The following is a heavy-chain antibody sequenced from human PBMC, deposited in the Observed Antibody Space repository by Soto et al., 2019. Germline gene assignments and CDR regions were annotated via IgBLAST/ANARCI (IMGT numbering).Heavy chain of an antibody. Sequence: EVQLVESGGGLVQPGGSLRLSCAASGFTFSSYDMHWDRQATGKGLEWVSAIGTAGDPYYPGSVKGRCTISRENAKNSLYLQKISRGAGDTAVYYCAGGSNSSTDYYYYGMDVWGQGTTVTVSS. J-gene: IGHJ6*02. D-gene: IGHD6-13*01. CDR1: GFTFSSYD. CDR2: IGTAGDP. V-gene: IGHV3-13*05. CDR3: AGGSNSSTDYYYYGMDV.